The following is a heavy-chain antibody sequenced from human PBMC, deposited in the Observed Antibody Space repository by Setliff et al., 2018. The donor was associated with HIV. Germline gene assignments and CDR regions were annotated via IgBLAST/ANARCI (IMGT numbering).Heavy chain of an antibody. D-gene: IGHD6-19*01. V-gene: IGHV4-4*08. CDR3: AGMKIAVAGTGFDN. J-gene: IGHJ4*02. CDR1: GGSIDSYF. CDR2: VYTRGST. Sequence: KPSETLSLTCSISGGSIDSYFWSWIRQSPGKGLEWIGYVYTRGSTNYNPSLKSRVTISVDTSKNHFSLKLASVTAADTAVYYCAGMKIAVAGTGFDNWGQGTLVTVSS.